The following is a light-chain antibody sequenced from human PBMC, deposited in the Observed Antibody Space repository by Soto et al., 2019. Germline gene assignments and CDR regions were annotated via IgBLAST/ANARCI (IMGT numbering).Light chain of an antibody. CDR2: DAS. V-gene: IGKV3-11*01. J-gene: IGKJ5*01. CDR3: QQRSNWPPT. Sequence: EIVLTQSPGTLSLSPGERATLXXRASQSVSNNYLAWYQQKPGQAPRXXIYDASKRATGIPARFSGSGSGTDFTLTISSLEPEDFAVYYCQQRSNWPPTFGQGTRLEIK. CDR1: QSVSNNY.